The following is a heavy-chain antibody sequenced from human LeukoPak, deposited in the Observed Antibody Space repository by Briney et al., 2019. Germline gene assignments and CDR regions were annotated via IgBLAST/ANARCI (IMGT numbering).Heavy chain of an antibody. V-gene: IGHV1-24*01. Sequence: ASVKVSCKVSGYTLTELSMHWVRQAPGKGLEWMGGFDPEDGETIYAQKFQGRVTMTEDTSTDTAYMELSSLRSEDTAVYYCATYRGSWNYFDYWGQGTLVTVSS. J-gene: IGHJ4*02. CDR2: FDPEDGET. CDR1: GYTLTELS. D-gene: IGHD1-26*01. CDR3: ATYRGSWNYFDY.